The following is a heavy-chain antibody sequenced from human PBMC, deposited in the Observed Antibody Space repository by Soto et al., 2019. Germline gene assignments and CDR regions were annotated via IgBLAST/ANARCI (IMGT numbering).Heavy chain of an antibody. CDR2: IIPIFGTA. J-gene: IGHJ4*02. D-gene: IGHD3-3*01. CDR3: ARWDYDFWSGYDY. CDR1: GYTFTSYG. Sequence: EASVKVSCKASGYTFTSYGISWVRQAPGQGLEWMGGIIPIFGTANYAQKFQGRVTITADESTSTAYMELSSLRSEDTAVYYCARWDYDFWSGYDYWGQGTLVTVSS. V-gene: IGHV1-69*13.